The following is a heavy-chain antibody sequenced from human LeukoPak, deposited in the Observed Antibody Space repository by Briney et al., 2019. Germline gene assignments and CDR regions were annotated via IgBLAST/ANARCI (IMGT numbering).Heavy chain of an antibody. V-gene: IGHV5-51*01. Sequence: GESLKISCKGSGYSFTSFWIAWVRQMPGKGLEWMGIIYPGDSDTRYSPSFEGQVTISADKSISTAYLQWSSLKASDTAMYYCARRDPNFYDAFDIWGQGTKVTVSS. CDR1: GYSFTSFW. CDR3: ARRDPNFYDAFDI. D-gene: IGHD4/OR15-4a*01. J-gene: IGHJ3*02. CDR2: IYPGDSDT.